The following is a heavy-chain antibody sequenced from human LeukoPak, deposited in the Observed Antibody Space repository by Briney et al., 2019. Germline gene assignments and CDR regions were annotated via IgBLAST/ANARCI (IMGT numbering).Heavy chain of an antibody. D-gene: IGHD2-2*01. Sequence: GGSLRLSCAASGFTFSSYSMNWVRQAPGKGLEWVSSISSSSSYIYYADSVKGRFTISRDNAKNSLYLQMNSLRAEDTAVYYCATDRGRGRVVVPAAIDVWGQGTTVTVSS. J-gene: IGHJ6*02. CDR2: ISSSSSYI. CDR3: ATDRGRGRVVVPAAIDV. V-gene: IGHV3-21*01. CDR1: GFTFSSYS.